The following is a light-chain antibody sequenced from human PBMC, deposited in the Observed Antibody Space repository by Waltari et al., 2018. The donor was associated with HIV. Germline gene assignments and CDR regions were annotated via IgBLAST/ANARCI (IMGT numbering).Light chain of an antibody. CDR2: GAS. CDR3: QQYGDSPT. J-gene: IGKJ4*01. V-gene: IGKV3-20*01. CDR1: QRVSSNY. Sequence: EIVLTQAPGTLSSFQGETVTVSCRSSQRVSSNYLACYQQKPGQAHRLLMYGASTRDTDIPDKFSGGGSWTDFSLTISRLEPEDFAVFYCQQYGDSPTFGGGTKVEI.